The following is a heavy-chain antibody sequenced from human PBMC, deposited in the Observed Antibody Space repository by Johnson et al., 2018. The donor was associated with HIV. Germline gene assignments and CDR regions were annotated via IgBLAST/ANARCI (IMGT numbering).Heavy chain of an antibody. CDR2: IYSGGST. D-gene: IGHD3-10*01. CDR3: VRGLLWFGELLEAFDI. Sequence: VQLVESGGGLVQPGGSLRLSCAASGFTVSRTYMNWVRQAPGKGLEWVSVIYSGGSTYYADSVRGRFTISRDNSKNTLYLQMTSLRAEDTAVYYCVRGLLWFGELLEAFDIWGQGTMVTVSS. V-gene: IGHV3-66*01. J-gene: IGHJ3*02. CDR1: GFTVSRTY.